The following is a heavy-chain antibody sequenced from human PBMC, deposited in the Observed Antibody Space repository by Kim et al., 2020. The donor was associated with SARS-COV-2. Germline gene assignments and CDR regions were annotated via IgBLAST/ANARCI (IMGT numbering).Heavy chain of an antibody. CDR2: IWYDRSNK. CDR1: GFTFSSYG. CDR3: ARSMTTLMYFDY. J-gene: IGHJ4*02. V-gene: IGHV3-33*01. Sequence: GGSLRLSCAASGFTFSSYGMHWVRQAPGKGLEWVAVIWYDRSNKYYADSVKGRFTISRDNSKNTLYLQMNSLRAEDTAVYYCARSMTTLMYFDYWGQGTLVTVSS. D-gene: IGHD4-17*01.